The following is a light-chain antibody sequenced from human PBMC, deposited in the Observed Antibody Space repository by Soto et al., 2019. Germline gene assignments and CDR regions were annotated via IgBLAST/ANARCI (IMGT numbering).Light chain of an antibody. J-gene: IGLJ3*02. Sequence: QSAPTQPPSASETPGQRVTSCCSGTSSNVGRNHVYWYQHLPGTAPKLLIYRNYLRPSGVPDRFSASQSATSASLAISGLRSDDEAVYCCGEWDGSLSGLVFGGGTQLTVL. CDR3: GEWDGSLSGLV. V-gene: IGLV1-47*01. CDR2: RNY. CDR1: SSNVGRNH.